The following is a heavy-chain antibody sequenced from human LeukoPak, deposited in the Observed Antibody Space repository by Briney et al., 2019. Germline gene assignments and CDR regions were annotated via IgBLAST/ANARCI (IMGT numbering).Heavy chain of an antibody. CDR2: INPSGGST. V-gene: IGHV1-46*01. CDR3: ARDQEGFDY. J-gene: IGHJ4*02. Sequence: ASVKVSCKASGYTFTSYYMHWVRQAPGQGLEWMGIINPSGGSTSYAQKFQGRVTMTRDTSTSTVYMELSGLTSEDAAVYYCARDQEGFDYWGQGTLVTVSS. CDR1: GYTFTSYY.